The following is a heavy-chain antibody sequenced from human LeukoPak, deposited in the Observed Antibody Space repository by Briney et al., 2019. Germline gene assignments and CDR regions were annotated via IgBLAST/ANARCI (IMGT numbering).Heavy chain of an antibody. V-gene: IGHV3-21*01. J-gene: IGHJ3*02. D-gene: IGHD3-22*01. CDR3: ARDQDSSGYYYGGAFDI. CDR1: GFTFSSYW. Sequence: PGGSLRLSCAASGFTFSSYWMNWVRQAPGKGLEWVSSISSRSSYIYYADSVKGRFTVSRDNAKNSLYLQMNSLRAEDTAVYYCARDQDSSGYYYGGAFDIWGQGTMVTVSS. CDR2: ISSRSSYI.